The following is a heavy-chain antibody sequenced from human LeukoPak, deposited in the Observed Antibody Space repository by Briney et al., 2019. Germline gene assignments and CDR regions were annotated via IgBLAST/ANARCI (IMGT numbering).Heavy chain of an antibody. CDR1: GGSISNYY. J-gene: IGHJ4*02. Sequence: PSETLSLTCTVSGGSISNYYWSWLRQPPGKGLEWIGCIYYSGSTDYNPSLKSRVTISVDTSKNQFSLKLNSVTAADTAVYYCARLSGDGYSLDYWGQGTLVTVSS. CDR3: ARLSGDGYSLDY. D-gene: IGHD5-24*01. CDR2: IYYSGST. V-gene: IGHV4-59*08.